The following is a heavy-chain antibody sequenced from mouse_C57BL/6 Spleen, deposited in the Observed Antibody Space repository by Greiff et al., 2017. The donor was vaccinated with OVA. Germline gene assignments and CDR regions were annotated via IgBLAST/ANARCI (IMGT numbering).Heavy chain of an antibody. V-gene: IGHV1-18*01. Sequence: EVQLQQSGPELVKPGASVKIPCKASGYTFTDYNMDWVKQSHGKSLEWIGDINPNNGGTIYNQKFKGKATLTVDKSSSTAYMELRSLTSEGTAVYYCARSNYDYDGHFDYWGQGTTLTVSS. CDR1: GYTFTDYN. D-gene: IGHD2-4*01. J-gene: IGHJ2*01. CDR2: INPNNGGT. CDR3: ARSNYDYDGHFDY.